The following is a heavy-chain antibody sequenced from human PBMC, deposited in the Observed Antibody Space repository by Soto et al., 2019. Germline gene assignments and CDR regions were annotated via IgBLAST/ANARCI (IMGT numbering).Heavy chain of an antibody. CDR2: INHSGST. J-gene: IGHJ6*03. V-gene: IGHV4-34*01. CDR3: ARGYIAVAGTLSYYMDV. Sequence: PSETLSLTCAVYGGSFSGYYWSWIRQPPGKGLEWIGEINHSGSTNYNPSLKSRVTISVDTSKNQFSLKLSSVTAADTAVYYCARGYIAVAGTLSYYMDVWGKGTTVTVS. CDR1: GGSFSGYY. D-gene: IGHD6-19*01.